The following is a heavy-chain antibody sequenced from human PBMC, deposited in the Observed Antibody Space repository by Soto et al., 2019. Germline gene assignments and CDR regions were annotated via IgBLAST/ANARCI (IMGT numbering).Heavy chain of an antibody. CDR2: FFSGGNT. V-gene: IGHV4-39*01. J-gene: IGHJ4*02. CDR1: GGSISSTTYY. CDR3: ARSLRRGHPFDY. Sequence: PSETLSLTCTVSGGSISSTTYYWGWMRQPPGKGLEWIASFFSGGNTYYNPSLKSRVTISVDTSKNQFSLKLSSVTAADTAVYYCARSLRRGHPFDYWGQGTLVTVSS. D-gene: IGHD3-10*01.